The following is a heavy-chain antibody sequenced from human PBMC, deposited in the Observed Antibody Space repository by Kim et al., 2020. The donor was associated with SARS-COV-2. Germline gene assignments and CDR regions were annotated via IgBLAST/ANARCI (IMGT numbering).Heavy chain of an antibody. CDR1: GFTFSSYG. Sequence: GGSLRLSCAASGFTFSSYGMHWVRQAPGKGLEWVAVISYDGSNKYYADSVKGRFTISRDNSKNTLYLQMNSLRAEDTAVYYCARRLRGQLWVGELLQYPYYIDVWPK. V-gene: IGHV3-30*03. D-gene: IGHD3-10*01. CDR3: ARRLRGQLWVGELLQYPYYIDV. J-gene: IGHJ6*03. CDR2: ISYDGSNK.